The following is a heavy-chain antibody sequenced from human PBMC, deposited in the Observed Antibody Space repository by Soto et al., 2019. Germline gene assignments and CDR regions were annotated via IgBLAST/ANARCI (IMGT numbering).Heavy chain of an antibody. CDR2: IYYTGST. J-gene: IGHJ4*02. Sequence: SETLSLTCTVSGGSIYTGGFYWSWIRQPPGKGLEWLGYIYYTGSTQYTPSLKSRLTISTDTSDNQFSLRLTSVTAADTAVYYCATSLVTSRTRVDYWGQGTLVTVPQ. V-gene: IGHV4-31*03. CDR3: ATSLVTSRTRVDY. CDR1: GGSIYTGGFY. D-gene: IGHD1-26*01.